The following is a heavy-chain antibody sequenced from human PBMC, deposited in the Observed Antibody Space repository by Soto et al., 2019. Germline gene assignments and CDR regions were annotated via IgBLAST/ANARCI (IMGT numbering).Heavy chain of an antibody. D-gene: IGHD4-17*01. Sequence: GASVKVSCKASGHTFTSYGISWVRQAPGQGLEWMGWVSAYNGDTNYAQKVQGRVTMTTDTSTSTAYMELRSLRSDDTAVYYCAKDQHDYGDYYLDYWGQGTVVTVSS. CDR3: AKDQHDYGDYYLDY. V-gene: IGHV1-18*01. CDR1: GHTFTSYG. CDR2: VSAYNGDT. J-gene: IGHJ4*02.